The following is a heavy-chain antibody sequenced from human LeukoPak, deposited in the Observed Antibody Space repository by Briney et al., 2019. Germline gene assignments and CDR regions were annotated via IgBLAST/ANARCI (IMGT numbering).Heavy chain of an antibody. J-gene: IGHJ5*02. CDR1: GGSISSSSYY. CDR3: AREYTRFDR. D-gene: IGHD1-14*01. V-gene: IGHV4-39*02. CDR2: IYYSGST. Sequence: PSETLSLTCTVSGGSISSSSYYWGWIRRPPGKGLEGIASIYYSGSTYYNPSLKSRVTISVDTSKNQFSLTLSSVTAAGTAVYYCAREYTRFDRWGQGTLVTVSS.